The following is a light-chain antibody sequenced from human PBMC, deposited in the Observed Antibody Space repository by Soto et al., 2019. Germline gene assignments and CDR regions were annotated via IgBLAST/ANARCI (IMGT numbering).Light chain of an antibody. CDR2: GAS. V-gene: IGKV3D-20*02. CDR3: QQRSNWLIT. Sequence: IVFTQAASTLSVSPGERATLSCRASESVSSSYLAWYQQKPGQAPRLLIYGASNRATGIPARFSGSGSGTDFTLPISSLEPEDFAVYYCQQRSNWLITFGQGTRLEI. CDR1: ESVSSSY. J-gene: IGKJ5*01.